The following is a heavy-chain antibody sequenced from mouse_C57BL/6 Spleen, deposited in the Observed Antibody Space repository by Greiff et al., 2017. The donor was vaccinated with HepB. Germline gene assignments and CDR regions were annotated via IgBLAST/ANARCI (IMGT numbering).Heavy chain of an antibody. CDR3: AREGNYDYDRTWFAY. V-gene: IGHV3-6*01. Sequence: DVKLQESGPGLVKPSQSLSLTCSVTGYSITSGYYWNWIRQFPGNKLEWMGYISYDGSNNYNPSLKNRISITRDTSKNQFFLKLNSVTTEDTATYYCAREGNYDYDRTWFAYWGQGTLVTVSA. CDR2: ISYDGSN. CDR1: GYSITSGYY. D-gene: IGHD2-4*01. J-gene: IGHJ3*01.